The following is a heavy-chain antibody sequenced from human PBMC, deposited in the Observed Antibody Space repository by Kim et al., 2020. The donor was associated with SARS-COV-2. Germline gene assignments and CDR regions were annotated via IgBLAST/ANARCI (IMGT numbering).Heavy chain of an antibody. CDR1: GDTFNRYA. J-gene: IGHJ5*02. Sequence: SVKVSCKTSGDTFNRYAITWVRQAPGQGLEWIGIIIPISGSTTYGQKFQGRVTITADESTSTVYMELNSLRYEDTAMYYCASPGTASSGGWFDPWGQGTLVTVSS. CDR2: IIPISGST. V-gene: IGHV1-69*13. CDR3: ASPGTASSGGWFDP. D-gene: IGHD3-10*01.